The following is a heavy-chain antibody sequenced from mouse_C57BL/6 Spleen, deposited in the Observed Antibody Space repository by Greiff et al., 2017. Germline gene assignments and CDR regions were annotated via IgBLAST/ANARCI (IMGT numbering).Heavy chain of an antibody. CDR1: GYTFTEST. J-gene: IGHJ1*03. CDR3: ARHEEGYGSRDWYFDV. CDR2: FYPGSGSI. Sequence: QVQLQQSGAELVKPGASVKLSCKASGYTFTESTIHWVKQRSGQGLEWIGWFYPGSGSIKYNEKFKDKATLTADKSSRTVYMELSRLTSEDSAVYFCARHEEGYGSRDWYFDVWGTGTTVTVSS. V-gene: IGHV1-62-2*01. D-gene: IGHD1-1*01.